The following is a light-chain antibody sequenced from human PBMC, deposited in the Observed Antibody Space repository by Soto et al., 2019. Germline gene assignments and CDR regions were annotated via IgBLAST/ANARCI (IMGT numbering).Light chain of an antibody. Sequence: QSVLTQPPSVSGAPGQRVTISCTGSSPNIGAGYDVHWYQQLPGTAPKILIYGNSNRPSGVPDRFSGSKSGTSASLAITGLQAEDEADYYSQSYDSSLSVVFGGGTKLTVL. J-gene: IGLJ2*01. CDR2: GNS. CDR1: SPNIGAGYD. V-gene: IGLV1-40*01. CDR3: QSYDSSLSVV.